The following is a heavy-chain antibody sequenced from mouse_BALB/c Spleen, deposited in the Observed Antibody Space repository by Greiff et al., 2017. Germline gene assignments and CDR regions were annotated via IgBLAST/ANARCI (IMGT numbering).Heavy chain of an antibody. J-gene: IGHJ2*01. CDR3: ARQTVVATDFDY. CDR2: ISSGGGST. CDR1: GFAFSSYD. V-gene: IGHV5-12-1*01. D-gene: IGHD1-1*01. Sequence: EVQGVESGGGLVQPGGSLKLSCAASGFAFSSYDMSWVRQTPEKRLEWVAYISSGGGSTYYPDTVKGRFTISRDNAKNTLYLQMSSLKSEDTAMYYCARQTVVATDFDYWGQGTTLTVSS.